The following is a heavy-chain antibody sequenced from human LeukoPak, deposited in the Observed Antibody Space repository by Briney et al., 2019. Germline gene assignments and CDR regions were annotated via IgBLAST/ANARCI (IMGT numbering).Heavy chain of an antibody. J-gene: IGHJ6*04. CDR3: AELGITMIGGV. CDR1: GFTFSSYE. V-gene: IGHV3-48*03. CDR2: ISSSGSTI. D-gene: IGHD3-10*02. Sequence: GGSLRLSCAASGFTFSSYEMNWARQAPGKGLEWVSYISSSGSTIYHADSVKGRFTISRDNAKNSLYLQMNSLRAEDTAVYYCAELGITMIGGVWGKGTTVTISS.